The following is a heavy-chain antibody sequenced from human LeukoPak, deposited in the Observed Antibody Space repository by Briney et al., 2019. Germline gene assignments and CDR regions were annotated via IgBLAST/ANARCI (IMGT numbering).Heavy chain of an antibody. Sequence: SETLSLTCAVYAGSFSGYYRSWLRQPPGKGLEWFGEINHSGSTNYNPSLKSRVTISVDTSKNQFSLKLSSVTAADTAVYYCARGEGGAKPARLDYWGQGTLVTVSS. CDR2: INHSGST. V-gene: IGHV4-34*01. CDR3: ARGEGGAKPARLDY. CDR1: AGSFSGYY. D-gene: IGHD3-16*01. J-gene: IGHJ4*02.